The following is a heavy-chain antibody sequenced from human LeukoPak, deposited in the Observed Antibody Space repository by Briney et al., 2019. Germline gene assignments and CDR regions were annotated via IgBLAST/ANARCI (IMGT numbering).Heavy chain of an antibody. CDR2: ISDSGGRT. Sequence: GGSLRLSCAASGFTFSSFAMNWVRQAPGKGLEWVSSISDSGGRTYYADSVRGRFTISRDNAKKSLYLQMNSLRAEDTAVYYCAREYIYHDSSGYYYPYFDYWGQGTLVTVPS. CDR3: AREYIYHDSSGYYYPYFDY. J-gene: IGHJ4*02. V-gene: IGHV3-23*01. D-gene: IGHD3-22*01. CDR1: GFTFSSFA.